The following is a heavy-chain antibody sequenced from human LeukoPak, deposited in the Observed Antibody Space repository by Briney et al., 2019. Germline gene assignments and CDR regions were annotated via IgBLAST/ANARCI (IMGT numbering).Heavy chain of an antibody. CDR2: INAGNGNT. D-gene: IGHD1-26*01. CDR3: ASTQWELLLLDY. V-gene: IGHV1-3*01. Sequence: ASVKVSCKASGYTFTSYYMHWVRQAPGQRLEWMGWINAGNGNTKYSQKFQGRVTITRDTSANTAYMELNSLKSEDTAVYYCASTQWELLLLDYWGQGTLVTVSS. CDR1: GYTFTSYY. J-gene: IGHJ4*02.